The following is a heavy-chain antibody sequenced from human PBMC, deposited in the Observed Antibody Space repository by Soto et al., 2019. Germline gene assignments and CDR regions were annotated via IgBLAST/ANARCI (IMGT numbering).Heavy chain of an antibody. Sequence: SETLSLTCTVSGDSSSSHYWNWIRQPPGKGLEWIGHIYDNGNTNYNPSLRTRVTISLDTSKRQFSLRLTSVTAADTAIYFCARSTVRHAFDIWGQGTVVTV. CDR1: GDSSSSHY. D-gene: IGHD4-4*01. CDR2: IYDNGNT. CDR3: ARSTVRHAFDI. J-gene: IGHJ3*02. V-gene: IGHV4-59*11.